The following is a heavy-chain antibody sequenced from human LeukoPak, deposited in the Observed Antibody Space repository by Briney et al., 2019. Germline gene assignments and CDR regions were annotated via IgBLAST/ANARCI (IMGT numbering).Heavy chain of an antibody. Sequence: ASVKVSCKASVYTFTSYDINWVREAPGQGLEWMGWMNPNSGNTGYAQKFQGRVTITRNTSISTAYMELSSLRSEDTAVYYCARGLRWEIDYWGQGTLVTVSS. CDR3: ARGLRWEIDY. D-gene: IGHD4-23*01. V-gene: IGHV1-8*03. J-gene: IGHJ4*02. CDR1: VYTFTSYD. CDR2: MNPNSGNT.